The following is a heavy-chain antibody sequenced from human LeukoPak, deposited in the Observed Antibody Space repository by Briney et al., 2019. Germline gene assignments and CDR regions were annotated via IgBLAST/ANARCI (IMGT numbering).Heavy chain of an antibody. V-gene: IGHV4-34*01. D-gene: IGHD6-13*01. CDR1: GGSFSGYY. CDR3: ARHGQQQLKH. J-gene: IGHJ4*02. Sequence: SETLSLTCAVYGGSFSGYYWSWIRQPPGKGLEWIGEINHSGSTNYNPSLKSRVTISVDTSKNQFSLKLSSVTAADTAVYYCARHGQQQLKHWGQGTLVTVSS. CDR2: INHSGST.